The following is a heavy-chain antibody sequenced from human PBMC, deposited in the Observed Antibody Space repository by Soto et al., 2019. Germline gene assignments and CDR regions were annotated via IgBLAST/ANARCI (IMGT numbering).Heavy chain of an antibody. CDR3: VNGGYSSSWHLERAYGMDV. CDR2: ISSSSSYI. J-gene: IGHJ6*02. D-gene: IGHD6-13*01. V-gene: IGHV3-21*01. CDR1: GFTFSSYS. Sequence: SGGSLRLSCAASGFTFSSYSMNWVRQAPGKGLEWVSSISSSSSYIYYADSVKGRFTISRDNAKNSLYLQMNSLRAEDTAVYYCVNGGYSSSWHLERAYGMDVWGQGTTVTVS.